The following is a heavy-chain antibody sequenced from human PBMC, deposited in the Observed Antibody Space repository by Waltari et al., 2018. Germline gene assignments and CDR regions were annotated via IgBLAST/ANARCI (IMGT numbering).Heavy chain of an antibody. CDR1: GGSISSGSSY. Sequence: QVQLQESGPGLVKPSQTLSLTCTVSGGSISSGSSYWSWIRQPAGKGLEWIGRIYTSGSTNYNPSLKSRVTISVDTSKNQFSLKLSSVTAADTAVYYCASSLAAAGPYYFDYWGQGTLVTVSS. CDR2: IYTSGST. D-gene: IGHD6-13*01. V-gene: IGHV4-61*02. J-gene: IGHJ4*02. CDR3: ASSLAAAGPYYFDY.